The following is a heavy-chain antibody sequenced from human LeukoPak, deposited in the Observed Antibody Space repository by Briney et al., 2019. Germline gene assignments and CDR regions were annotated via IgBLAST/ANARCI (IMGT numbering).Heavy chain of an antibody. CDR2: ISYPGSA. CDR1: GGSISSTNYY. D-gene: IGHD3-10*01. Sequence: SQTLSLTCTVSGGSISSTNYYWSWIRQPPGKGLEWIGYISYPGSAFYNPSLKSRATISLDTSRNHFSLKLTSVTAADTAVYYCARTVPDGFDIWGQGTMVTVSS. V-gene: IGHV4-30-4*01. CDR3: ARTVPDGFDI. J-gene: IGHJ3*02.